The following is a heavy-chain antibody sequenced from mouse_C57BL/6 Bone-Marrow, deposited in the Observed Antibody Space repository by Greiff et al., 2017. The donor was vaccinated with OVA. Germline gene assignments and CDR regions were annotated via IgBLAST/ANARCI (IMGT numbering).Heavy chain of an antibody. Sequence: VQGVESGAELVRPGTSVKVSCKASGYAFTNYLIEWVKQRPGQGLEWIGVINPGSGGTNYNEKFKGKATLTADKSSSTAYMQLSSLTSEDSAVYFCARGRDYDGDVDDWGQGTTLTVSS. D-gene: IGHD2-4*01. CDR1: GYAFTNYL. CDR2: INPGSGGT. V-gene: IGHV1-54*01. CDR3: ARGRDYDGDVDD. J-gene: IGHJ2*01.